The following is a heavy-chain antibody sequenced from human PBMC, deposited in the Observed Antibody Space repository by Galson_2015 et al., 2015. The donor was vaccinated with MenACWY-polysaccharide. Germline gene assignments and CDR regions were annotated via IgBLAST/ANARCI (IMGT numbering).Heavy chain of an antibody. CDR2: IKQDGSEK. Sequence: SLRLSCAASEFTFSNYWMNWVRQAPGKGLEWVANIKQDGSEKYYVDSVKGRFTISRDNAKNSLYLQMNSLRAEDTAVYYCARDPPGAGPNFDYWGQGTLVTVSS. J-gene: IGHJ4*02. CDR1: EFTFSNYW. CDR3: ARDPPGAGPNFDY. D-gene: IGHD6-19*01. V-gene: IGHV3-7*01.